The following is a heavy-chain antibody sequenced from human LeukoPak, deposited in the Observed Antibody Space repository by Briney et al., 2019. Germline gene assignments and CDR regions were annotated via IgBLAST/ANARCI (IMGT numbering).Heavy chain of an antibody. V-gene: IGHV3-23*01. J-gene: IGHJ4*02. CDR2: ISGSGGST. CDR3: AKVAGYRYGYVDY. Sequence: GGSLRLSCVASGFTFSSYAMTWVRQAAGEGLEGVAGISGSGGSTYYADSVKGRFTIPRDNSKNTLYLQMNSLRDEDTAVYYCAKVAGYRYGYVDYWGQGTLVTFSS. CDR1: GFTFSSYA. D-gene: IGHD5-18*01.